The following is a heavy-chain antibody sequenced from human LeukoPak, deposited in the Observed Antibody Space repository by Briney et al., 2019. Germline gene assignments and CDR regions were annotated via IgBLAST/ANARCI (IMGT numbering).Heavy chain of an antibody. CDR3: AELGITMIGGV. CDR2: ISSSGSTI. CDR1: GFTFSSYV. Sequence: GGSLRLSRAASGFTFSSYVMNWVRQAPGKGLEWVSYISSSGSTIYYADSVKGRFTISRDNAKNSLYLQMNSLRAEDTAVYYCAELGITMIGGVWGKGTTVTISS. J-gene: IGHJ6*04. D-gene: IGHD3-10*02. V-gene: IGHV3-48*03.